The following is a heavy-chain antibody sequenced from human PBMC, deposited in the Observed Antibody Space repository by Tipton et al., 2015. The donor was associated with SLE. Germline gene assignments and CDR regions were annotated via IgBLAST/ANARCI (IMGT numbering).Heavy chain of an antibody. V-gene: IGHV3-30*18. J-gene: IGHJ4*02. D-gene: IGHD6-19*01. Sequence: AASGFAFSSYGMHWVRQAPGKGLEWVAVIWYDGSNKYYADSVKGRFTISRDNSKNTLYLQMNSLRAEDTAVYYCAKEERGIAVAKLDYWGQGTLVTVSS. CDR1: GFAFSSYG. CDR3: AKEERGIAVAKLDY. CDR2: IWYDGSNK.